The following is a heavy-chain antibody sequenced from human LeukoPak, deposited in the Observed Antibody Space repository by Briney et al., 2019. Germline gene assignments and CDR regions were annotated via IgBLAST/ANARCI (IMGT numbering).Heavy chain of an antibody. Sequence: GGSLRLSCAASGFTVRRYAMHWVRQAPGKGLEWVAVISFDGNQKNYADSVRGRFTISRDSSKSTLYLQMNSLRVEDTAIYYCARDESLDNWGQGTLVTVSS. V-gene: IGHV3-30*01. CDR3: ARDESLDN. CDR2: ISFDGNQK. CDR1: GFTVRRYA. J-gene: IGHJ4*02.